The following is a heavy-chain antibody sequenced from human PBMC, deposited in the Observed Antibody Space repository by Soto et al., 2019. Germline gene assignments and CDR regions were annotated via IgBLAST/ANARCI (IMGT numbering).Heavy chain of an antibody. J-gene: IGHJ4*02. D-gene: IGHD3-22*01. CDR2: IIPIYDSP. CDR1: GDTFNNYA. V-gene: IGHV1-69*06. Sequence: SVKVSCKASGDTFNNYAISWLRQSPGQGLQWMGGIIPIYDSPSYAQGSHNRVTITADRSTSTAYMELRSLRSDDTAVYYCARDGMYYYDSSGYYYESHFDYWGQGTLVTVSS. CDR3: ARDGMYYYDSSGYYYESHFDY.